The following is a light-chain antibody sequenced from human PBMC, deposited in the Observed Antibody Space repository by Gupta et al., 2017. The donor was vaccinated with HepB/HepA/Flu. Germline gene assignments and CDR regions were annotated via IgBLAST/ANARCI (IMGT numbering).Light chain of an antibody. CDR2: QAS. J-gene: IGKJ1*01. Sequence: DIQFTQSPSTLSASVGDTVTITCRASQRISTWLAWYQQKPGKAPKVLIFQASTLQSGVPSRFSGSGTGTEFTLTISSLQPDDFATYYCQHYNSYPWTFGQGTKVEIK. CDR3: QHYNSYPWT. CDR1: QRISTW. V-gene: IGKV1-5*03.